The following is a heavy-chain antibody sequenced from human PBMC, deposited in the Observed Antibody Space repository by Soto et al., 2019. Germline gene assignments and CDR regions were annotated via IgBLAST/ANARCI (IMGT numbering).Heavy chain of an antibody. D-gene: IGHD6-19*01. CDR2: IYYSGST. CDR3: ARQWLRPYYFDY. J-gene: IGHJ4*02. V-gene: IGHV4-39*01. Sequence: PSETLSLTCTVSGGSISSGDYYWGWIRQPPGKGLEWIGSIYYSGSTYYNPSLKSRVTISVDTSKNQFSLKLSSVTAADTAVYYCARQWLRPYYFDYWGQGTLVTVSS. CDR1: GGSISSGDYY.